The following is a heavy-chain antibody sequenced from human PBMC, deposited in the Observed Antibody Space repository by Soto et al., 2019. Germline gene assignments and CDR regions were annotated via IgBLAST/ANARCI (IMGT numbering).Heavy chain of an antibody. Sequence: GASVKVSCKASGGTFSSYAISWVRQAPGQGLEWMGGIIPIFGTANYAQKFQGRVTITADESTSTAYMELSSLRSEDTAVYYCARDPRTGRGGYEDHDAFDIWGQGTMVTVSS. CDR2: IIPIFGTA. J-gene: IGHJ3*02. V-gene: IGHV1-69*13. D-gene: IGHD5-12*01. CDR1: GGTFSSYA. CDR3: ARDPRTGRGGYEDHDAFDI.